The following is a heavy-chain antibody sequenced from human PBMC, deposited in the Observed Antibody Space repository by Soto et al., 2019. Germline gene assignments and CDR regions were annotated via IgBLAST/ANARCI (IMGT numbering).Heavy chain of an antibody. CDR2: VKDGGHT. CDR3: ARGQEGVVATH. V-gene: IGHV4-34*01. Sequence: QVQLQQWGAGLLKPSETLSLKCAVTGGSLSGYYWSWIRQPPGKGLEWIGEVKDGGHTNYSPSLRGRVTISSDTSSSQFSLRLNSVTAADTGVYYCARGQEGVVATHWDQGSLVTVSS. J-gene: IGHJ4*02. CDR1: GGSLSGYY. D-gene: IGHD5-12*01.